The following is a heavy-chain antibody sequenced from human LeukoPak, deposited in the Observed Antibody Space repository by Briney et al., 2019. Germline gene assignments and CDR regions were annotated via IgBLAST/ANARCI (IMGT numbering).Heavy chain of an antibody. V-gene: IGHV3-7*03. Sequence: TGGSLRLSCAASGFTFRSYWMGWVRQTPGKGLEWVANINQDGGEKYYVDSVKGRFTVSRDNAKNSLYLQMNSLRAEDTGIYYCARDRYCSSSTCNVGWFDPWGQGTLVTVSS. D-gene: IGHD2-2*01. CDR2: INQDGGEK. J-gene: IGHJ5*02. CDR3: ARDRYCSSSTCNVGWFDP. CDR1: GFTFRSYW.